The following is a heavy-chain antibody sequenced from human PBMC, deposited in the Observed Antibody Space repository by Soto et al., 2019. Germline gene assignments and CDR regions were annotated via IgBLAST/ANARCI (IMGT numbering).Heavy chain of an antibody. CDR2: IYYSGST. D-gene: IGHD3-22*01. CDR1: GGSISSGVYY. J-gene: IGHJ4*02. V-gene: IGHV4-31*03. Sequence: SETLSLTCTVSGGSISSGVYYWSWIRQHPGKGLEWIGYIYYSGSTYYNPSLKSRVTISVDTSKNQFSLKLSSVTAADTAVYYCARVGDSSGTLFDYWGQGTLVTVSS. CDR3: ARVGDSSGTLFDY.